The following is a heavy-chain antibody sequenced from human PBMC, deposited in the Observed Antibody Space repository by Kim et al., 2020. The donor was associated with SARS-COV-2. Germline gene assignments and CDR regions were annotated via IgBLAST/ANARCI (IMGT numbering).Heavy chain of an antibody. CDR2: INAGNGNT. J-gene: IGHJ4*02. D-gene: IGHD3-16*01. CDR3: ARDHRGGILGFDYFDY. V-gene: IGHV1-3*01. CDR1: GYTFTSYA. Sequence: ASVKVSCKASGYTFTSYAMHWVRQAPGQRLEWMGWINAGNGNTKYSQKFQGRVTITRDTSASTAYLELSSLRSEDTAVYYCARDHRGGILGFDYFDYWCQGTLVTVSS.